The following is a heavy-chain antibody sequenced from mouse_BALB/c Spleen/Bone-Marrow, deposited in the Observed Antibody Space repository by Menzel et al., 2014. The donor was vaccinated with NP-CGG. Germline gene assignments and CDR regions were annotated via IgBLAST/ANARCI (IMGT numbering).Heavy chain of an antibody. CDR2: IWSGGST. V-gene: IGHV2-4-1*01. CDR1: GFSLTSYG. Sequence: VQLQQSGPGLVQPSQSLSITCTVSGFSLTSYGVHWVRQSPGKGLEWLGVIWSGGSTDYNAAFISRLSISKDNSKGQVFFKMNSLQADDTAIYYCARNEGLREDYAMDYWGQGTSVTVSS. D-gene: IGHD2-4*01. CDR3: ARNEGLREDYAMDY. J-gene: IGHJ4*01.